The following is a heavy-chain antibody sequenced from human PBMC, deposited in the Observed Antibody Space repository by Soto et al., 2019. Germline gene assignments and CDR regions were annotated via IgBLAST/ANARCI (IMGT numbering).Heavy chain of an antibody. Sequence: WGSLRLSCTASGFTFSTYWMSWVRQAPGMGLEWVANIGEDGSEKYYVDSVKGRFTISRDNAKNPLYLQMNSLRADDTAVYYCARGSGGHNYYYGLDVWGQGTTVTVS. V-gene: IGHV3-7*03. J-gene: IGHJ6*02. CDR3: ARGSGGHNYYYGLDV. CDR2: IGEDGSEK. CDR1: GFTFSTYW. D-gene: IGHD2-15*01.